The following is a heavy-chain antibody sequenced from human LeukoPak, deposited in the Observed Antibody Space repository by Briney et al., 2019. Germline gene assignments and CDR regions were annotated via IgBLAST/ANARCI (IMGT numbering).Heavy chain of an antibody. V-gene: IGHV3-33*01. CDR2: IWYDGSKN. CDR1: GFTFSSYG. J-gene: IGHJ4*02. D-gene: IGHD2-2*01. Sequence: PGRSLRLSCAASGFTFSSYGMHWVRQAPGKGLEWVALIWYDGSKNYYGESVKGRFTISRDNVQNTLHLQMNSLRAEDTAVYYCARVATSSLDYWDQGTLVTVSS. CDR3: ARVATSSLDY.